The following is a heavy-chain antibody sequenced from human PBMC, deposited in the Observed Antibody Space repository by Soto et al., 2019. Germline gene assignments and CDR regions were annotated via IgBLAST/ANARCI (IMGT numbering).Heavy chain of an antibody. CDR3: AREFPKLELRPGFDP. J-gene: IGHJ5*02. CDR1: GYTFTGYY. V-gene: IGHV1-2*04. D-gene: IGHD1-7*01. CDR2: INPNSGGT. Sequence: ASVKVSCKASGYTFTGYYMHWVRQAPGQGLEWMGWINPNSGGTNYAQKFQGWVTMTRDTSISTAYMELSRLRSDDTAVYYCAREFPKLELRPGFDPWGQGTLGTGS.